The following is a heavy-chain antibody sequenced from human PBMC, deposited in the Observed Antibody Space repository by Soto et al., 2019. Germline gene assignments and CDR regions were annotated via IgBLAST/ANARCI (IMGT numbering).Heavy chain of an antibody. J-gene: IGHJ5*02. Sequence: ASVKVSCKASGYTFTSYGISCVRQAPGQVLEWMGWISAYNGNTNYAQKLQGRVTMTTDTSTSTAYMELRSLRSDDTAVYYCAREARVTYYYDSSGYYVGWFDPWGQGTLVTVSS. CDR3: AREARVTYYYDSSGYYVGWFDP. CDR2: ISAYNGNT. CDR1: GYTFTSYG. D-gene: IGHD3-22*01. V-gene: IGHV1-18*01.